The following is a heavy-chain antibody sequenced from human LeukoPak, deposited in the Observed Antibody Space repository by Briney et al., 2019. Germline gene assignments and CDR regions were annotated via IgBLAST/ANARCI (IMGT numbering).Heavy chain of an antibody. CDR1: GGSISSGGYY. D-gene: IGHD3-22*01. Sequence: SQTLSLTCTVSGGSISSGGYYWSWIRQHPGKGLEWIGYIYYSGSTYYNPSLKSRVTISVDTSKNRFSLKLSSVTAADTAVYYCARDSGMIVHYWGQGTLVTVSS. V-gene: IGHV4-31*03. CDR3: ARDSGMIVHY. J-gene: IGHJ4*02. CDR2: IYYSGST.